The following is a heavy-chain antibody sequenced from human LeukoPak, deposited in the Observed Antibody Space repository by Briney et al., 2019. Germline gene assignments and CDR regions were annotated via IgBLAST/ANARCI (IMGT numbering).Heavy chain of an antibody. CDR2: IYYSGST. Sequence: PSESLSLTCTVSGGSISSSSYYWGWIRQPPGKGLEWIGSIYYSGSTYYNPSLKSRVTISVDTSKNQFSLKLSSVTAADTAVYYCARQTYYDSSGYYLYYFDYWGQGTLVTVSS. CDR3: ARQTYYDSSGYYLYYFDY. CDR1: GGSISSSSYY. D-gene: IGHD3-22*01. J-gene: IGHJ4*02. V-gene: IGHV4-39*01.